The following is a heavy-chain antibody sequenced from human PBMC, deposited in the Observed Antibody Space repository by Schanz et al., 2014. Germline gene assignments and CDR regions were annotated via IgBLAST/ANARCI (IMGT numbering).Heavy chain of an antibody. CDR3: AKDVRPVANTVHFYYMDV. CDR1: GFSFSTHW. CDR2: IVGGGGRT. V-gene: IGHV3-23*04. D-gene: IGHD6-19*01. J-gene: IGHJ6*02. Sequence: VQLVESGGGLVQPGGSVRLSCGASGFSFSTHWMAWVRQAPGKGLEWVSSIVGGGGRTYYADSVKGRFTISRDNSKNTLYLQMNSLRAEDTAVYYCAKDVRPVANTVHFYYMDVWGQGTTVTVSS.